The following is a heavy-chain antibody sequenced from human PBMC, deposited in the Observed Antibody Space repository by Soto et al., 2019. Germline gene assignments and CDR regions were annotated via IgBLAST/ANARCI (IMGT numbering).Heavy chain of an antibody. D-gene: IGHD6-19*01. Sequence: PGESLRISWKGSGYSFTSYSIIWVRQMPGKGLEWMGRIDPRGSDTNYSPSFQGQVTIPAAKYISTAYLQWSSLKASDTAMYYCARPPQGSSGWRAPPAGMDVWGQGTTVTVSS. V-gene: IGHV5-10-1*04. CDR2: IDPRGSDT. J-gene: IGHJ6*02. CDR3: ARPPQGSSGWRAPPAGMDV. CDR1: GYSFTSYS.